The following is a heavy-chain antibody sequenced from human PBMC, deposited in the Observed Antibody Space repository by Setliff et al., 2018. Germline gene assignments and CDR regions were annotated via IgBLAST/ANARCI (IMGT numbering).Heavy chain of an antibody. V-gene: IGHV3-23*01. D-gene: IGHD3-16*01. CDR2: VSGTGGIT. J-gene: IGHJ4*02. CDR1: GFTFRSYA. CDR3: AKEITEVIISGLDF. Sequence: GGSLRLSCAASGFTFRSYAMSWVRQAPGKGLEWVSGVSGTGGITYYADSVKGRFTISRDNSKKILYLDMNSLRPEDTAVYYCAKEITEVIISGLDFRGQGTVVTVSS.